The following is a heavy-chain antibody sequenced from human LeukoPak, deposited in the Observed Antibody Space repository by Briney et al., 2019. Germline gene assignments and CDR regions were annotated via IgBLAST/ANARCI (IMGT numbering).Heavy chain of an antibody. Sequence: PSETLSLTCTVSGGSISSAGYYWSWIRQPPGKGLEWIGYIYDSGSTYYNPSLKSRITISVDTSENRFSLKLSSVTATDTAVYYCARDCSGGSCYGAFDIWGQGTMVTVSS. CDR1: GGSISSAGYY. CDR2: IYDSGST. D-gene: IGHD2-15*01. V-gene: IGHV4-30-4*01. CDR3: ARDCSGGSCYGAFDI. J-gene: IGHJ3*02.